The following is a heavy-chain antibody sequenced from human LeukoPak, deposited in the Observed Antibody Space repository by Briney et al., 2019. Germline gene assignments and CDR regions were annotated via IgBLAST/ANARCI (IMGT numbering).Heavy chain of an antibody. CDR1: GFTFSSHS. J-gene: IGHJ4*02. V-gene: IGHV3-30*03. CDR2: ISYDGSNK. CDR3: ARDRGPRTGFMVREAYDY. Sequence: GGSLRLSCAASGFTFSSHSMHWVRQAPGKGLEWVAVISYDGSNKYYADSVKGRFTISRDNAKNTLYLQMSSLRAEDTAVYYCARDRGPRTGFMVREAYDYWGQGTLVTVSS. D-gene: IGHD3-10*01.